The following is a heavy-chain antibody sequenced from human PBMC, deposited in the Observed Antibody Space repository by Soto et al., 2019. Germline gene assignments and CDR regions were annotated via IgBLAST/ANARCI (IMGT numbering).Heavy chain of an antibody. J-gene: IGHJ6*02. D-gene: IGHD3-10*01. V-gene: IGHV3-21*01. CDR1: RFAFSSYS. Sequence: QLVESGGGLVKPGGSLRVSCAASRFAFSSYSMHWVRQAPMKGLEWVASINSVASYVYYADSVEGRFIISRDNAKNSVYLQMNSLRAEDTAVYYCTRDRSSFMRGRIRGPYGGLDVWGQGTTVLVS. CDR2: INSVASYV. CDR3: TRDRSSFMRGRIRGPYGGLDV.